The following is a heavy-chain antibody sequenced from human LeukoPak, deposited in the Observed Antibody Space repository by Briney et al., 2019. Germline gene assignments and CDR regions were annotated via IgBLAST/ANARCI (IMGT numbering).Heavy chain of an antibody. CDR1: GGSISSYY. D-gene: IGHD6-13*01. CDR2: IYYSGST. V-gene: IGHV4-59*01. CDR3: ARVSRGSSWYSTAYYYYYMDV. Sequence: PSETLSLTCTVSGGSISSYYWSWIRQPPGKGLEWIGYIYYSGSTNYNPSLKSRVTISVDTSKNQFSLKLSSVTAADTAVYYCARVSRGSSWYSTAYYYYYMDVWGKGTTVTISS. J-gene: IGHJ6*03.